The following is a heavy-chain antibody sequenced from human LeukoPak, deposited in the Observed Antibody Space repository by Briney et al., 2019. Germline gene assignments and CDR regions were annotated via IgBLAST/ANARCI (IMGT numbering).Heavy chain of an antibody. V-gene: IGHV3-23*01. D-gene: IGHD6-19*01. CDR3: AKGTYSSGWYYDFDY. Sequence: GGSLRLSCAASGFTFSSYAMSWVRQAPGKGLEWVSAISGSGATTYYAGSVKGRFTVSRENSKSTLYLQMNSLRAEDTAVYYCAKGTYSSGWYYDFDYWGQGTLVTVSS. CDR2: ISGSGATT. CDR1: GFTFSSYA. J-gene: IGHJ4*02.